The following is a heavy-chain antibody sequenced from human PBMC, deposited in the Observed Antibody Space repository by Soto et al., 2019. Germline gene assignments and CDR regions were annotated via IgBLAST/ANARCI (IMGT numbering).Heavy chain of an antibody. CDR2: SKNKADSYTT. V-gene: IGHV3-72*01. CDR1: GFTFSDHY. D-gene: IGHD3-16*01. Sequence: EVELVESGGGLVQPGGSLRLACAASGFTFSDHYMDWVRQAPGKGLELVGRSKNKADSYTTEYAASVKGRFTISRDASKNSLFLQMSSLKTEDTAVYYCTAWGLGKDFGAAWGQGILVTVSS. J-gene: IGHJ4*02. CDR3: TAWGLGKDFGAA.